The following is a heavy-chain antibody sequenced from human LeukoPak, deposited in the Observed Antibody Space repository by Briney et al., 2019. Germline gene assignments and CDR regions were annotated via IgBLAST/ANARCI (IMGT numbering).Heavy chain of an antibody. V-gene: IGHV3-7*01. CDR2: IKQDGSEK. J-gene: IGHJ6*03. CDR1: GFTFSSYW. D-gene: IGHD6-13*01. Sequence: GGSLRPSCAASGFTFSSYWMSWVRQAPGKGLEWVANIKQDGSEKYYVDSVKGRFTISRDNAKNSLYLQMNSLRAEDTAVYYCARSSSWNRNYYYYYMDVWGKGTTVTVSS. CDR3: ARSSSWNRNYYYYYMDV.